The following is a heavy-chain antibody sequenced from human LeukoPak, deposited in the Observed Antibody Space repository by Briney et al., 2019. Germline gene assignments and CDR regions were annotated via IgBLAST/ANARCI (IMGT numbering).Heavy chain of an antibody. Sequence: SETLCLTCTVSGGSISSYYWSWIRQPPGKGLEWIGYIYYSGSTNYNPSLKSRVTISVDTSKNQFSLKLSSVTAADTAVYYCARDADYYGSGSFDYWGQGTLVTVSS. CDR1: GGSISSYY. CDR2: IYYSGST. V-gene: IGHV4-59*01. D-gene: IGHD3-10*01. CDR3: ARDADYYGSGSFDY. J-gene: IGHJ4*02.